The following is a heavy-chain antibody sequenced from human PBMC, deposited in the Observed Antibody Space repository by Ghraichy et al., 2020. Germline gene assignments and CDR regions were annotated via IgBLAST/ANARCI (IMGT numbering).Heavy chain of an antibody. CDR1: GFTFSSYA. CDR3: AKVLCSGGTCYSLDY. Sequence: GGSLRLSCAASGFTFSSYAMSWVRQTPGKGLEWVSTISNTGGSTFYADSVKGRFTISRDNSKNTLYLQINSLRAEDTAVYYCAKVLCSGGTCYSLDYWGQGTLVTVSS. CDR2: ISNTGGST. J-gene: IGHJ4*02. V-gene: IGHV3-23*01. D-gene: IGHD2-15*01.